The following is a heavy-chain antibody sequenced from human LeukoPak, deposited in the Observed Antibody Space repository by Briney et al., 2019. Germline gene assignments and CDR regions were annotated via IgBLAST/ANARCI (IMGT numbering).Heavy chain of an antibody. J-gene: IGHJ4*02. CDR1: GYTFTSYG. Sequence: ASVKVSCKASGYTFTSYGISWVRQAPGQGLEWMGWMNPNSGNTGYAQKFQGRVTMTRNTSISTAYMELSSPRAEDTAVYYCARGRGGGSYFDYWGQGTLVTVSS. D-gene: IGHD1-26*01. V-gene: IGHV1-8*02. CDR3: ARGRGGGSYFDY. CDR2: MNPNSGNT.